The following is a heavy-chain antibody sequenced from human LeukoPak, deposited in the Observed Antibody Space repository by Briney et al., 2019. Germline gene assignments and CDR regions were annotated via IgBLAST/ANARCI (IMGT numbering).Heavy chain of an antibody. V-gene: IGHV3-9*01. CDR3: AKGSSSAYSYYGMDV. J-gene: IGHJ6*02. CDR1: GFTFDDYA. Sequence: GRSLRLSCAASGFTFDDYAMHWVRQAPGKGLEWVSGISWNSGSIGYADSVKGRFTISRDNAKNSLYLQMNSLRAEDTALYYCAKGSSSAYSYYGMDVWGQGTTVTVSS. D-gene: IGHD6-6*01. CDR2: ISWNSGSI.